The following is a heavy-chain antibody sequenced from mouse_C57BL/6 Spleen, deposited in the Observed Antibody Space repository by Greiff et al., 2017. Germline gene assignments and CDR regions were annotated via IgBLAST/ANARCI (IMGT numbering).Heavy chain of an antibody. CDR3: ARVGPYYFDY. D-gene: IGHD4-1*01. CDR2: INPNNGGT. Sequence: VQLQQSGPELVKPGASVKMSCKASGYTFTDYNMHWVKQSHGKSLEWIGYINPNNGGTSYNQKFKGKATLTVNKSSSTAYMELRSLTSEATAVYYCARVGPYYFDYWGQGATLTVSS. CDR1: GYTFTDYN. J-gene: IGHJ2*01. V-gene: IGHV1-22*01.